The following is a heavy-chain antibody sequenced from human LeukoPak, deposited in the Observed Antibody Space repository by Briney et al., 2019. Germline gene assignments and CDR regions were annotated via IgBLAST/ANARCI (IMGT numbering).Heavy chain of an antibody. CDR3: ARDQYYDVSTYYEIDY. Sequence: SETLSLTCTVSGYSISSGCYWGWIRQPPGKGLEWIGSIYHSGSTYYNPSLKSRVTISVDTSKNQFSLKMTSVTAADTAVYYCARDQYYDVSTYYEIDYWGQGTLVTVSS. V-gene: IGHV4-38-2*02. D-gene: IGHD3-22*01. CDR1: GYSISSGCY. J-gene: IGHJ4*02. CDR2: IYHSGST.